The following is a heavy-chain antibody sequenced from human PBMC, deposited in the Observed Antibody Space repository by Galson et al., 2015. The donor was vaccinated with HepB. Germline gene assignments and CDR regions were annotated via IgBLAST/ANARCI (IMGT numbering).Heavy chain of an antibody. J-gene: IGHJ3*02. CDR1: GFTFSSYA. V-gene: IGHV3-23*01. CDR3: AKDLGTLRFLEWLSPGAFDI. Sequence: SLRLSCAASGFTFSSYAMSWVRQAPGKGLEWVSAISGSGGSTYYADSVKGRFTISRDNSKNTLYLQMNSLRAEGTAVYYCAKDLGTLRFLEWLSPGAFDIWGQGTMVTVSS. CDR2: ISGSGGST. D-gene: IGHD3-3*01.